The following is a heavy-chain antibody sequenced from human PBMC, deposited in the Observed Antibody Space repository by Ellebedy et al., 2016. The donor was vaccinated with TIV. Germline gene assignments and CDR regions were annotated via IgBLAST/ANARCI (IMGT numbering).Heavy chain of an antibody. V-gene: IGHV3-33*01. Sequence: GGSLRLSCAASGFSFRSYGMHWVRQAPGKGLEWVAVIWYDGSKKYYTESVKGRFTISRDNSKNTLYLQMNSLRVEDTAVYFCARDDGYLADVVVVPALDYWGQGTLVTVSS. CDR2: IWYDGSKK. CDR3: ARDDGYLADVVVVPALDY. J-gene: IGHJ4*02. D-gene: IGHD2-2*01. CDR1: GFSFRSYG.